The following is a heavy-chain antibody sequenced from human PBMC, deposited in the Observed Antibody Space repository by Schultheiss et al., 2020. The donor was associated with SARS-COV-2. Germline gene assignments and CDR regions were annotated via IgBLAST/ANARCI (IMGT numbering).Heavy chain of an antibody. CDR1: GFTFSSYE. D-gene: IGHD5-18*01. CDR2: ISSSGSTI. CDR3: ARDPPPPGYSYDDYYYYYMDV. Sequence: GGSLRLSCAASGFTFSSYEMNWVRQAPGKGLEWVSYISSSGSTIYYADSVKGRFTISRDNAKNSLYLQMNSLRAEDTAVYYCARDPPPPGYSYDDYYYYYMDVWGKGTTVTVSS. J-gene: IGHJ6*03. V-gene: IGHV3-48*03.